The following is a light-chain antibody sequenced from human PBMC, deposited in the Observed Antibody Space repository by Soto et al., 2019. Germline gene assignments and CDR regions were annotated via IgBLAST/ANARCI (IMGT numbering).Light chain of an antibody. J-gene: IGLJ1*01. CDR3: SSYAGGNSYV. CDR2: EVS. Sequence: QSVLTQPPCASGSPLQSVPISCTGTSSDVGGYNYVSWYQQHPGKAPKLMIYEVSKRPSGVPDRFSGSKSGNTASLTVSGLQAEGEADYSCSSYAGGNSYVFGTGTKVTVL. CDR1: SSDVGGYNY. V-gene: IGLV2-8*01.